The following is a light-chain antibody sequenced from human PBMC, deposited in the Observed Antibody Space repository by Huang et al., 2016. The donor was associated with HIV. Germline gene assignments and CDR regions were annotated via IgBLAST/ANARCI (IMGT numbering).Light chain of an antibody. CDR1: QSVSSNF. J-gene: IGKJ1*01. CDR3: QQYGSSPRT. CDR2: GAS. Sequence: EIVLTQSPGTLSLSTGERATLSCRASQSVSSNFLAWYQQKPGQAPRLLIYGASSRATGIPERFSGSGSGTDFTLTISRLEPEDFAVYYCQQYGSSPRTFGQGTKVEIK. V-gene: IGKV3-20*01.